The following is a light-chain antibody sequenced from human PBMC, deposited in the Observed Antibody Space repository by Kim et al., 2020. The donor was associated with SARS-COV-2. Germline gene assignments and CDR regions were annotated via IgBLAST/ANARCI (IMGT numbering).Light chain of an antibody. J-gene: IGKJ2*01. CDR3: QQYYSSLYT. CDR1: ESISSW. Sequence: SASVGDRVTITCRASESISSWLAWYQQKPGKAPQVLIYDASNLESGVPSRFSDSGSGTEFTLTISSLQPDDFATYYCQQYYSSLYTFGQGTKLEI. CDR2: DAS. V-gene: IGKV1-5*01.